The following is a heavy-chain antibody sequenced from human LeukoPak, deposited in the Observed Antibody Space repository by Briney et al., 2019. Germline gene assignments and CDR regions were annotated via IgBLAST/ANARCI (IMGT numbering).Heavy chain of an antibody. J-gene: IGHJ4*02. Sequence: GGSLRLSCAASGFTVSSNHMSWVRQAPGKGLEWVSVIYSGGSTYYADSVKGRFTISRDNSKNTLYLQMNSLRAEDTAVYYCARSDSSGCLDYWGQGTLVTVSS. CDR2: IYSGGST. D-gene: IGHD6-19*01. V-gene: IGHV3-66*02. CDR1: GFTVSSNH. CDR3: ARSDSSGCLDY.